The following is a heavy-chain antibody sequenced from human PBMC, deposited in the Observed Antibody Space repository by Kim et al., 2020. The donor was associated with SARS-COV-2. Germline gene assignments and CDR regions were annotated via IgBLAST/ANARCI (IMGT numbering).Heavy chain of an antibody. Sequence: SATLSLTCTVSGGSISSYYWSWILQPPGKGLECIGYISYSGSTHYNPSLQSRVTISVDTSKNQFSLKRSSVTAADTSVYYCARHPFTGYCYGYKHQLVRSDYSRYWGQGTLVNVSS. CDR2: ISYSGST. CDR3: ARHPFTGYCYGYKHQLVRSDYSRY. CDR1: GGSISSYY. V-gene: IGHV4-59*08. J-gene: IGHJ4*02. D-gene: IGHD5-18*01.